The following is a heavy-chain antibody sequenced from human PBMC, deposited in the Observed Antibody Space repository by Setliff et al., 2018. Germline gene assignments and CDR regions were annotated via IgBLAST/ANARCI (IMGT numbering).Heavy chain of an antibody. CDR2: IEPTDSYT. D-gene: IGHD6-25*01. CDR3: TRGGYDSGV. Sequence: KVSCKTSGYTFSNFWINWVRQLPGKGLEWMGRIEPTDSYTNYSPSFQGHVTISIDKSITTAYLHWSSLKASDTAMYYCTRGGYDSGVWGQGTLVTVSS. CDR1: GYTFSNFW. V-gene: IGHV5-10-1*01. J-gene: IGHJ4*02.